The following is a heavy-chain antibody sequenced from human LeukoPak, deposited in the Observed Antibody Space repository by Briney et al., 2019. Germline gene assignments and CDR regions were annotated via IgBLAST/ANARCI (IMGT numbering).Heavy chain of an antibody. CDR3: ARHGWNYDFWR. D-gene: IGHD3-3*01. V-gene: IGHV4-39*01. CDR2: IYYSGST. J-gene: IGHJ4*02. CDR1: GGSISSSSYY. Sequence: SETLSLTCTVSGGSISSSSYYWGWIRQPPGKGLEWIGSIYYSGSTYYNPSLKSRVTISVDTSKNQFSLKLSSVTAADTAVYYWARHGWNYDFWRWGQGTLVTVSS.